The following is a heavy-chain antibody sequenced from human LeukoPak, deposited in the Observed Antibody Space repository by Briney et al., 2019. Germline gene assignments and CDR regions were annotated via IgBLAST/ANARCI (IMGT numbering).Heavy chain of an antibody. J-gene: IGHJ4*02. CDR1: GFTFSNFA. D-gene: IGHD6-19*01. Sequence: GGSLRLSCAVSGFTFSNFALHWVRQAPGKRLEYVSSINSNGATTYHSNSVKGRFTISRDNSKNTLYLQLGSLRPEDTGVYYCARSQWLAQEGFDYWSQGTLVTVSS. CDR2: INSNGATT. CDR3: ARSQWLAQEGFDY. V-gene: IGHV3-64*01.